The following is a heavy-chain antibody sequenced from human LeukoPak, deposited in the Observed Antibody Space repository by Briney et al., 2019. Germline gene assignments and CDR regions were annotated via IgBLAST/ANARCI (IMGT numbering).Heavy chain of an antibody. V-gene: IGHV1-2*02. CDR3: VREGNELLSKNFDY. D-gene: IGHD2-21*02. J-gene: IGHJ4*02. CDR2: INPHSGGT. CDR1: GFTFTGYY. Sequence: ASVKVSCKASGFTFTGYYMHWVRQAPGQGLKWMGYINPHSGGTSSPQKFQGRVTMTTDTSISAAYMELSSLISDDTAVYYCVREGNELLSKNFDYWGQGTLVTVSS.